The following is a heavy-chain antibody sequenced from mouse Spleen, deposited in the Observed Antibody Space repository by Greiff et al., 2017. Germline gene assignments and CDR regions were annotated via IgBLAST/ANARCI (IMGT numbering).Heavy chain of an antibody. J-gene: IGHJ2*01. Sequence: EVQLMESGGGLVQPGGSLKLSCATSGFTFSDYYMYWVRQTPEKRLEWVAYISNGGGSTDYPDTVKGRFTISRDNAKNTLYLQMSRLKSEDTAMYYCARHVPDLLRGYYFDYWGQGTTLTVSS. CDR2: ISNGGGST. V-gene: IGHV5-12*02. CDR3: ARHVPDLLRGYYFDY. CDR1: GFTFSDYY. D-gene: IGHD1-1*01.